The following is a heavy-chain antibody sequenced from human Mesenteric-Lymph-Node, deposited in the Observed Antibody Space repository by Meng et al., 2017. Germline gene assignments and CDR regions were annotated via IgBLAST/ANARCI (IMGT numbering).Heavy chain of an antibody. D-gene: IGHD2-21*01. V-gene: IGHV1-2*06. CDR2: INPNSGGT. CDR1: GYTFTAYY. Sequence: QVQLVKSGADVKKPGAPVKVSCKASGYTFTAYYIHWVRQAPGQGLEWMGRINPNSGGTNFAQKFQGRVIMTRDTSISTAYMELSSLGFDDTAVYYCAKALGWGSSPDYWGHGILVTVSS. CDR3: AKALGWGSSPDY. J-gene: IGHJ4*01.